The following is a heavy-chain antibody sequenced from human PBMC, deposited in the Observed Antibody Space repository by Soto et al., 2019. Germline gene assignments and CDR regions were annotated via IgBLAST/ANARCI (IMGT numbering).Heavy chain of an antibody. CDR2: IYYSGST. D-gene: IGHD3-10*01. CDR3: ARGNKLYYGSGSYYYYYYGMDV. CDR1: GGSISSYY. V-gene: IGHV4-59*01. J-gene: IGHJ6*02. Sequence: SETLSPTCTVSGGSISSYYWSWIRQPPGKGLEWIGYIYYSGSTNYNPSLKSRVTISVDTSKNQFSLKLSSVTAADTAVYYCARGNKLYYGSGSYYYYYYGMDVWGQGTTVTVSS.